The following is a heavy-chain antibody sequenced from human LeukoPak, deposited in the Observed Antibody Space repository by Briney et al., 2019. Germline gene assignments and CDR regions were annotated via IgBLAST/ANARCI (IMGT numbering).Heavy chain of an antibody. V-gene: IGHV3-30*02. CDR2: IRYDGSNK. CDR1: GFTFSSYG. CDR3: EKDGYYYESKAAFDI. D-gene: IGHD3-22*01. J-gene: IGHJ3*02. Sequence: GGSLRLSCAASGFTFSSYGMHWVRQAPGKGLEWVAFIRYDGSNKYYEDSVQGRLTISRDNSKHTLYLQMNSLTAEDTAVYFCEKDGYYYESKAAFDIWGQGTMVTVSS.